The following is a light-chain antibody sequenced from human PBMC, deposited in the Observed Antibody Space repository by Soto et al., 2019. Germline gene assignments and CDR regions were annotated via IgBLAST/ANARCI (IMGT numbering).Light chain of an antibody. V-gene: IGKV3-15*01. J-gene: IGKJ5*01. CDR2: GAT. CDR1: QSVSSN. CDR3: QQYGSFPIT. Sequence: DIVMTQSPDSLAVSLGERATINCKSSQSVSSNLAWYQQKPGQAPRLLIYGATTRATGIPGRFSGRGAGTEFTLTISSLQSEYFAVYYCQQYGSFPITFGQGTRLEIK.